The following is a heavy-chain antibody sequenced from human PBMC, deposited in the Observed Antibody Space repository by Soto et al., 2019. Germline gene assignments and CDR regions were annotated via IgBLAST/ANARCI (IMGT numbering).Heavy chain of an antibody. V-gene: IGHV4-59*01. CDR2: IYYSGST. J-gene: IGHJ6*02. CDR3: ARSTSSGLWYYYGMDV. CDR1: GGSISSYY. D-gene: IGHD6-6*01. Sequence: SETLSLTCTVSGGSISSYYWSWIRQSPGKGLEWIGYIYYSGSTNYNPSLKSRVTISVDTSKNQFSLKLSSVTAADTAVYYCARSTSSGLWYYYGMDVWGQGTTVTVSS.